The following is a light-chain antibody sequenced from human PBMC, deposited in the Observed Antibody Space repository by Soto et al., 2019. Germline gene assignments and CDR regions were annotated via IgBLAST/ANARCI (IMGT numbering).Light chain of an antibody. CDR1: FSNIGDNA. Sequence: QSALAQPPSLSATPGQRVNISCSGSFSNIGDNAVNWYQQLPGAAPKLLIYLNDQRPSGVPDRFSGSKSGTSAFLAISGLQSEDEADYYCEAWDDSLNALFGTGTKLTVL. CDR2: LND. V-gene: IGLV1-44*01. J-gene: IGLJ1*01. CDR3: EAWDDSLNAL.